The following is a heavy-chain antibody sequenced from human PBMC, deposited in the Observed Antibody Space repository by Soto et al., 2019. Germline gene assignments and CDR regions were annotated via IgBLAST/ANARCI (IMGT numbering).Heavy chain of an antibody. V-gene: IGHV1-2*02. CDR2: INPNHGGT. Sequence: QVHLVQSGAEVEKPGASVKVSCNTSGYTFTAYFMHWVRQAPGQGLEWMGWINPNHGGTDYGQKFQGRVTMTRDASSTTFYMELSSLRSDDTAVYFCARARFSERLGYFDMWGQGTKVTVSS. CDR1: GYTFTAYF. CDR3: ARARFSERLGYFDM. J-gene: IGHJ3*02. D-gene: IGHD1-26*01.